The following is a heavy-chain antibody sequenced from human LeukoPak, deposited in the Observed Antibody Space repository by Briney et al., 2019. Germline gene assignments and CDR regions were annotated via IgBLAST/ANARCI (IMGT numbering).Heavy chain of an antibody. D-gene: IGHD3-10*01. Sequence: GGSPRLSCAASGLTVSKNYMSWVRQAPGKGLESVSVIYSGGSTYYADSVRGRFTISRDNSKNTLYLQMNSLKVEDTAVYYCARVGGHWGQGTLVTVSS. J-gene: IGHJ4*02. CDR3: ARVGGH. CDR1: GLTVSKNY. CDR2: IYSGGST. V-gene: IGHV3-53*01.